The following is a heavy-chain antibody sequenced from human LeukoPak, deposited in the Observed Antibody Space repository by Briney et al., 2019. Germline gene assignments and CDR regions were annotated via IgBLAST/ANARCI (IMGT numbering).Heavy chain of an antibody. Sequence: GGSLRLSCAASGFTFSTHGMHWVRQAPGKGLEWVAVIWYDGSNKYYADSVKGRFTISRDNFNNTLYLQMSSLRAEDTAVYYCARDNWGFDYWGQGTLVTVSS. CDR1: GFTFSTHG. CDR2: IWYDGSNK. J-gene: IGHJ4*02. V-gene: IGHV3-33*01. D-gene: IGHD7-27*01. CDR3: ARDNWGFDY.